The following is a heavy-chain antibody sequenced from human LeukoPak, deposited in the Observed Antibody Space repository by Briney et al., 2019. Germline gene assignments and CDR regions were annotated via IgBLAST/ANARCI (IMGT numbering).Heavy chain of an antibody. V-gene: IGHV3-21*01. D-gene: IGHD5-24*01. CDR2: ISSSSSYI. J-gene: IGHJ4*02. Sequence: GGSLRLSCAASGFTVSSNYMSWVRQAPGKGLEWVSSISSSSSYIYYADSVKGRFTISRDNAKNSLYLQMNSLRAEDTAVYYCARGRRDGYNFGYWGQGTLVTVSS. CDR1: GFTVSSNY. CDR3: ARGRRDGYNFGY.